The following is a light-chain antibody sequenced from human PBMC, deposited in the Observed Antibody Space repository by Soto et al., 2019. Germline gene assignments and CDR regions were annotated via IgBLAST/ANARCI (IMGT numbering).Light chain of an antibody. J-gene: IGKJ3*01. CDR1: QNVNSKF. Sequence: EIVLTQSPGILSLSPGERATLTCRASQNVNSKFFAWYQQKPGQVPRVLIYGASSRATGIPDRFSGSGSGTDFTDPISRLESANAAGYYSQQYGNSRFIFGPWTKEDI. V-gene: IGKV3-20*01. CDR3: QQYGNSRFI. CDR2: GAS.